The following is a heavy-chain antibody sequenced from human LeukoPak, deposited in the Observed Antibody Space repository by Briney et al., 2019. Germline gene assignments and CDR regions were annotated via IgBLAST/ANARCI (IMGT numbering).Heavy chain of an antibody. J-gene: IGHJ6*02. CDR3: PRGFGGTGFHYKRYYGMDA. Sequence: GRSLRLSCAASGFTFSTYAMHWVRQAPGKGLEWVAVISHDESNKYYADSVEGRFTISRDNSKNTVYLQMNSLRAGDTAVFYCPRGFGGTGFHYKRYYGMDAWGQGTTVTVSS. V-gene: IGHV3-30-3*01. CDR1: GFTFSTYA. D-gene: IGHD3-16*01. CDR2: ISHDESNK.